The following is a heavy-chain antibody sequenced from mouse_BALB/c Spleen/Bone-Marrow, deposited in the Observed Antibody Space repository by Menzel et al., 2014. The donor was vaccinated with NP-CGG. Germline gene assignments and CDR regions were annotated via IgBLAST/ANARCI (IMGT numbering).Heavy chain of an antibody. V-gene: IGHV5-6-4*01. CDR1: GSTFSSYT. J-gene: IGHJ3*01. Sequence: EVKVEESGGGLVKPGGSLKLSCAASGSTFSSYTMSWVRQTPEKRLEWVATISSGGSYTYYPDSVKGRFTISRDNAKNTLYLQMSSPKSEDTAMYYCTRIYDGYAYWGQGTLVTVSA. CDR3: TRIYDGYAY. D-gene: IGHD2-3*01. CDR2: ISSGGSYT.